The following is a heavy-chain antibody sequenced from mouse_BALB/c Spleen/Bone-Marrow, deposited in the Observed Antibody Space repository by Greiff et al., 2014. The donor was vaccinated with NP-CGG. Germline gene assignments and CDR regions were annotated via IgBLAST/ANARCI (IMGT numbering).Heavy chain of an antibody. D-gene: IGHD4-1*01. V-gene: IGHV14-3*02. CDR2: IDPANGNT. CDR1: GFNIKDTY. CDR3: ARWEYYAMDY. J-gene: IGHJ4*01. Sequence: EVQLQQSGAELVKPGASVKLSCTASGFNIKDTYMHWVQQRPDKGLEWIGRIDPANGNTKYDPKFQGKATITADTSSNTAYLQLSSLTSEDTAVYYCARWEYYAMDYWGQGTSVTVSS.